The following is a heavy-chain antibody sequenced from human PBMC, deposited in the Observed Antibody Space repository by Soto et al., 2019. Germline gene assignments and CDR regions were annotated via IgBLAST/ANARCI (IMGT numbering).Heavy chain of an antibody. V-gene: IGHV3-53*01. D-gene: IGHD6-13*01. Sequence: EVQLVESGGGLIQPGGSLRLSCAASGFTVSNNCMRWVRQAPGKGLEWVSLIYSGGSTHYADSVKGRFTISRDNSKNTLYLQMNSLRVEDTAVYYCARDPPGIAASGGGGWGQGTLVTVSS. CDR3: ARDPPGIAASGGGG. CDR1: GFTVSNNC. CDR2: IYSGGST. J-gene: IGHJ4*02.